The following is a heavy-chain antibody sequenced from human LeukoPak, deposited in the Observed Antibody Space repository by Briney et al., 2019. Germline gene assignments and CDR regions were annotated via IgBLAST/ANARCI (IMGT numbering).Heavy chain of an antibody. CDR1: GGTFSSYA. D-gene: IGHD1-26*01. Sequence: SVNVSCKASGGTFSSYAISWVRQAPGQGLEWMGRIIPILGVANYAQKFQGRVTITADKSTSTAYMELSSLRSEDTAVYYCAREPLGVGATGFDYWGQGTLVTVSS. V-gene: IGHV1-69*04. CDR3: AREPLGVGATGFDY. CDR2: IIPILGVA. J-gene: IGHJ4*02.